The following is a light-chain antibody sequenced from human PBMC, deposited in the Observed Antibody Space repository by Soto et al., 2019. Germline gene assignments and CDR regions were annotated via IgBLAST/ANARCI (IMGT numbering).Light chain of an antibody. CDR2: DVS. V-gene: IGLV2-14*01. Sequence: QSALTQPASVSGSPGQSITISCTGTSSDVGGYNYVSWYPQHPGKAPKFMIYDVSNRPSGVSTRFSASKSGNTASLPISGLQAEDEADYYCCSYTTSNTRQIVFGTGTKLTVL. CDR3: CSYTTSNTRQIV. CDR1: SSDVGGYNY. J-gene: IGLJ1*01.